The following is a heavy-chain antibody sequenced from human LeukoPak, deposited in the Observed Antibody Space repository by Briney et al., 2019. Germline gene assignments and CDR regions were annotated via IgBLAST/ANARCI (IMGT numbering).Heavy chain of an antibody. CDR2: VYYTGST. D-gene: IGHD1-26*01. V-gene: IGHV4-59*08. Sequence: SETLSLTCTVSGGSLSNYYWSWVRQPPGKGLEWIGYVYYTGSTNYNPSLGSRVTMSVDTSKNQFSLKLTSLTATDTAVYYCARYSGSYYPHDAFDIWGQGTEVTVSS. CDR3: ARYSGSYYPHDAFDI. CDR1: GGSLSNYY. J-gene: IGHJ3*02.